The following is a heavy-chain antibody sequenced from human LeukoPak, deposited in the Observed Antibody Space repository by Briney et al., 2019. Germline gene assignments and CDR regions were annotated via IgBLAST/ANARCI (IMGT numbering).Heavy chain of an antibody. J-gene: IGHJ4*02. V-gene: IGHV1-69*01. D-gene: IGHD2-2*01. CDR1: GGTFSSYA. CDR3: ARSTSIVVVPAVPSYYFDY. Sequence: SVKVSCKASGGTFSSYAISWVRQAPGQGLERMGGIIPIFGTANYAQKFQGRVTITADESTSTAYMELSSLRSEDTAVYYCARSTSIVVVPAVPSYYFDYWGQGTLVTVSS. CDR2: IIPIFGTA.